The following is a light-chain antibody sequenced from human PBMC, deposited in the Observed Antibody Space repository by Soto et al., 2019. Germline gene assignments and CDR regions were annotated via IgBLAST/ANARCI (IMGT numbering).Light chain of an antibody. V-gene: IGLV3-21*02. CDR3: QVWDAYAYQHVI. CDR1: NIGAKD. CDR2: DNT. J-gene: IGLJ2*01. Sequence: SYVLTQPPSVSVALGQTARVTCGGDNIGAKDVHWYQQKPGQAPVLVVYDNTARTSGIPERFSGSNSGYPATLTISRVEAVDEAVYFCQVWDAYAYQHVIFGGGTKLTVL.